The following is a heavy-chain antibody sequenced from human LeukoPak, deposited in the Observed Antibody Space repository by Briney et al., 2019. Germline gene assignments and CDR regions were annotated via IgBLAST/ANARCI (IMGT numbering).Heavy chain of an antibody. CDR2: IYHSGST. D-gene: IGHD3-10*01. V-gene: IGHV4-38-2*01. CDR1: GYSISSGYY. Sequence: PSETLSLTCAVSGYSISSGYYWGWIRQPPGKGLEWIGSIYHSGSTYYNPSLKSRVTIPVDTSKNQFSLKLSSVTAADTAVYYCARVGYGSGSPDRFDYWGQGTLVTVSS. CDR3: ARVGYGSGSPDRFDY. J-gene: IGHJ4*02.